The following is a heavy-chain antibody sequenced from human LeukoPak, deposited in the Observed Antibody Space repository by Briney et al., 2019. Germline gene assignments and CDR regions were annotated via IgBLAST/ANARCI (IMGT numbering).Heavy chain of an antibody. CDR2: ISSSSGTK. D-gene: IGHD3-10*01. Sequence: PGGSLRLSCAASGFTLSSYIMNWVRQVPGKGLEWLSYISSSSGTKYYADSVKGRFTISRDNAKNSLYLHMNSLRAEDAAVYYCARDYYGSGNYYRDYFDYWGQGTLVTVSP. V-gene: IGHV3-48*01. CDR3: ARDYYGSGNYYRDYFDY. J-gene: IGHJ4*02. CDR1: GFTLSSYI.